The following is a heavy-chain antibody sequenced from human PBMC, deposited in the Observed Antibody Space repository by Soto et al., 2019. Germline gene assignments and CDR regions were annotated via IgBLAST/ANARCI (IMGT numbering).Heavy chain of an antibody. CDR2: IYYSGST. J-gene: IGHJ5*02. CDR1: GGSISSSSYY. D-gene: IGHD5-18*01. V-gene: IGHV4-39*01. Sequence: SETLSLICTVSGGSISSSSYYWGWIRQPPGKGLEWIGSIYYSGSTYYNPSLKSRVTISVDTSKNQFSLKLSSVTAADTAVYYCARHKKLWTDNWFDPWGQGTLVTVS. CDR3: ARHKKLWTDNWFDP.